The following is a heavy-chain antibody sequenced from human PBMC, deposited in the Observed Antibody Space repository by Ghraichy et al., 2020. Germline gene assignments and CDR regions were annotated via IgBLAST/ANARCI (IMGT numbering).Heavy chain of an antibody. CDR2: ISGSGGST. Sequence: GGSLRLSCAASGFTFSSYAMSWVRQAPGKGLEWVSAISGSGGSTYYADSVKGRFTISRDNSKNTLYLQMNSLRAEDTAVYYCAKQLYYYGSGSSGYAFDIWGQGTMVTVSS. V-gene: IGHV3-23*01. D-gene: IGHD3-10*01. CDR1: GFTFSSYA. J-gene: IGHJ3*02. CDR3: AKQLYYYGSGSSGYAFDI.